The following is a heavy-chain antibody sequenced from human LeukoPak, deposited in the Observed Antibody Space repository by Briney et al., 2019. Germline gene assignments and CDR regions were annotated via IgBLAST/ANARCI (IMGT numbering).Heavy chain of an antibody. Sequence: GASVKVSCKASGGTFSSYAISWVRQAPGQGLEWMGWINPNSGGTNYAQKFQGRVTMTRDTSISTAYMELSRLRSDDTAVYYCARGLIVVVPAAPTHAFDIWGQGTMVTVSS. J-gene: IGHJ3*02. D-gene: IGHD2-2*01. V-gene: IGHV1-2*02. CDR1: GGTFSSYA. CDR2: INPNSGGT. CDR3: ARGLIVVVPAAPTHAFDI.